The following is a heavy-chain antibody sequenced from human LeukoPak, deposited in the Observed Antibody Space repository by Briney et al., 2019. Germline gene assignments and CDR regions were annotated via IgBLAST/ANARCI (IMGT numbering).Heavy chain of an antibody. CDR2: IKQDGSEK. J-gene: IGHJ4*02. CDR1: GFTFSSYA. CDR3: TRVGYIDEGIDY. V-gene: IGHV3-7*04. Sequence: GGSLRLSCAASGFTFSSYAMSWVRQAPGKGLEWVANIKQDGSEKYYVDSVKGRFTISRDNAKNSLYLQMNSLKAEDTAIYYCTRVGYIDEGIDYWGQGTLVTVSS. D-gene: IGHD5-24*01.